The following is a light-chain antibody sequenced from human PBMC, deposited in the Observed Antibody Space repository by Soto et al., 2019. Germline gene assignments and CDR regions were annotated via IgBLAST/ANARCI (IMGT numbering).Light chain of an antibody. V-gene: IGLV2-14*01. CDR3: NSYTTSSSQNVV. J-gene: IGLJ2*01. Sequence: QSVLTQPASVSGSPGQSITISCTGTSSDVGGYNYVSWYQQHPGKAPKLMIYDVSNRPSGVSNRFSGSKSGNTASLTISGLHAEAEDDSDCNSYTTSSSQNVVFGGGTKLTVL. CDR2: DVS. CDR1: SSDVGGYNY.